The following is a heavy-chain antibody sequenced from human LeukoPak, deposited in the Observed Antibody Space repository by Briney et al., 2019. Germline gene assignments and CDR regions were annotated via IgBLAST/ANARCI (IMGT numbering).Heavy chain of an antibody. CDR2: INPNSGDT. V-gene: IGHV1-2*02. J-gene: IGHJ5*02. D-gene: IGHD3-10*01. CDR3: TRNDGAYGSGTSLPFYNWFDP. Sequence: GASVKVSCKASGYTFTSYDINWVRQATGQGLEWMGWINPNSGDTNYAQKFRGRVTMTRDTSISTAYMELSRLRSDDTAVYYCTRNDGAYGSGTSLPFYNWFDPWGQGTLVTVSS. CDR1: GYTFTSYD.